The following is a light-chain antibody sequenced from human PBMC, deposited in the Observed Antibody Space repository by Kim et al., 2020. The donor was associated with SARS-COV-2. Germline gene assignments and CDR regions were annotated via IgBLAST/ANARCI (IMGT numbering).Light chain of an antibody. CDR1: NIGTKS. V-gene: IGLV3-21*04. J-gene: IGLJ2*01. Sequence: SYELTQPPSVSVAPGKTASITCGGNNIGTKSVHWYQQKPGQAPVVVIYYDRDRPSGIPERFSGSNSGNMATLTISRVEAGDEADYYCQVWDSSSDHPLVVFGGGTKVTVL. CDR2: YDR. CDR3: QVWDSSSDHPLVV.